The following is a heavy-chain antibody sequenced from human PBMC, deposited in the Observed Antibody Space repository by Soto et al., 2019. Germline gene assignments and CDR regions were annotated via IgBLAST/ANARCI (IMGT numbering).Heavy chain of an antibody. J-gene: IGHJ4*02. D-gene: IGHD6-19*01. CDR2: MSGTGGST. V-gene: IGHV3-23*01. Sequence: EVQLLESGGGLVQPGRSLRLSCAASGFTFSSYAMNWVRLAPGKGLEWVSAMSGTGGSTYYADSVKGRFTISRDNSKNTLYLQMNSLRVEDTAVFYCAKAGFSSGWSPSYFDYWGQGTLVIVSS. CDR1: GFTFSSYA. CDR3: AKAGFSSGWSPSYFDY.